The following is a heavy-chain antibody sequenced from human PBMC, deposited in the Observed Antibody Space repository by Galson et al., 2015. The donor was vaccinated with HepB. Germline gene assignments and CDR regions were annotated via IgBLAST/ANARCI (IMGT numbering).Heavy chain of an antibody. V-gene: IGHV3-53*01. Sequence: SLRLSCAASGFTVSSNYMSWVRQAPGKGLEWVSVIYSGGSTYYADSVKGRFTISRDNSKNTLYLQMNSLRAEDTAVYYCARGQDYDSSGYYLGYWGQGTLVTVSS. CDR2: IYSGGST. D-gene: IGHD3-22*01. CDR1: GFTVSSNY. CDR3: ARGQDYDSSGYYLGY. J-gene: IGHJ4*02.